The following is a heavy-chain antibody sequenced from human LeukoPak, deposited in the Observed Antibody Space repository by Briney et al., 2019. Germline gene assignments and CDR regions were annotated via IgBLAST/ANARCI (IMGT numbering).Heavy chain of an antibody. D-gene: IGHD4-17*01. V-gene: IGHV3-33*06. CDR1: GFTLSSYG. CDR3: AKDATEYGDSHFDC. CDR2: IWNDGSHE. J-gene: IGHJ4*02. Sequence: GGSLRLSCAASGFTLSSYGMHWVRQAPGKGLEWVAVIWNDGSHEYYADSEKGRFTISRDNSRNTVYLQMSDLRGEDTAVYYCAKDATEYGDSHFDCWGQGSLVTVSS.